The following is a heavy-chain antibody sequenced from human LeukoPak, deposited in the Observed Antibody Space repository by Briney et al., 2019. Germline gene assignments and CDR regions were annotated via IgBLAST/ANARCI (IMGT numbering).Heavy chain of an antibody. CDR1: GFTFSSYG. Sequence: GRSLRLSCAASGFTFSSYGMHWVRQAPGKGLEWVAVIWYDGSNKYYADSVKGRFTISRDNSKNTLYLQMNSLRAEDTAVYYCARDRGYYGSGSYRYYYYYGMDVWGQGTTVTVSS. V-gene: IGHV3-33*01. CDR2: IWYDGSNK. CDR3: ARDRGYYGSGSYRYYYYYGMDV. J-gene: IGHJ6*02. D-gene: IGHD3-10*01.